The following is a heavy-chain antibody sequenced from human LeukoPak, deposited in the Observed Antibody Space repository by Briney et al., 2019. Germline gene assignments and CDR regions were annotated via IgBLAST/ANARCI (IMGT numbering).Heavy chain of an antibody. D-gene: IGHD1-14*01. CDR2: IYHSGST. Sequence: SETLSLTCTVSGYSISSGYYWGWIRQPPGKGLEWIGSIYHSGSTYYNPSLRSRVTISVDTSKNHFSLKLSSLTAADTAVYYCARGYLVWGQGTLVTVSS. CDR1: GYSISSGYY. CDR3: ARGYLV. J-gene: IGHJ4*02. V-gene: IGHV4-38-2*02.